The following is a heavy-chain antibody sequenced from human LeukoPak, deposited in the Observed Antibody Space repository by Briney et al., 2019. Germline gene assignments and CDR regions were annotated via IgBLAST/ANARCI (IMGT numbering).Heavy chain of an antibody. J-gene: IGHJ4*02. CDR1: GFTFTGYY. CDR2: VNPNTGGT. Sequence: ASVKVSCKASGFTFTGYYFHWLRQAPGQGLEWMGWVNPNTGGTNYAQMFQGRVTMTRGTSISPAYMELSRLRSDDTAVYYCARTWGFWSGYYDYWGQGTLVTVSS. CDR3: ARTWGFWSGYYDY. D-gene: IGHD3-3*01. V-gene: IGHV1-2*02.